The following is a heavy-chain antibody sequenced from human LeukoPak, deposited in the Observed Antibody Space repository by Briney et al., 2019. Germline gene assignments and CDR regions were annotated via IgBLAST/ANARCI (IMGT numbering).Heavy chain of an antibody. CDR3: ARGPYSGDWHFDF. Sequence: ASVKVSCKASGYTFNSYGITWVRQAPGQGLEWMGVINPSGGSTSYAQKFQGRVTMTRDTSTSTVSMELSSLRFEDTAVYYCARGPYSGDWHFDFWGQGTLVTVSS. V-gene: IGHV1-46*02. J-gene: IGHJ4*02. CDR2: INPSGGST. D-gene: IGHD6-19*01. CDR1: GYTFNSYG.